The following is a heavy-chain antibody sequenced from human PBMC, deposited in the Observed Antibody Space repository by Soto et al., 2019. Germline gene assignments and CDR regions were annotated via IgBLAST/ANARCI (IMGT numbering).Heavy chain of an antibody. V-gene: IGHV2-5*02. CDR1: GFSLNSNGMA. D-gene: IGHD6-19*01. Sequence: QITLKASGPTLVKPTQTLTLTCTFSGFSLNSNGMAVGWIRQPPGKALEWLTLIYWDDYERYRPSMKTRPTITKDTSKNHVSLTMTTMATVDTATDYCAHNRGWPPVQFDYRGQGILVIVFS. CDR2: IYWDDYE. CDR3: AHNRGWPPVQFDY. J-gene: IGHJ4*02.